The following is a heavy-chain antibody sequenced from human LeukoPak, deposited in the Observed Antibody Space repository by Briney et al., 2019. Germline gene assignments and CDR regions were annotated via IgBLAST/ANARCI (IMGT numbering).Heavy chain of an antibody. CDR3: ASPPYYDILTGHFRTEDY. V-gene: IGHV4-39*01. Sequence: SETLSLTCTVSGGSISSYYWSWIRQSPGRGLEWIGSFYYSGSTYYNPSLGSRVTISVDTSKNHFSLKLSSVTAADTAVYYCASPPYYDILTGHFRTEDYWGQGTLVTVSS. D-gene: IGHD3-9*01. CDR1: GGSISSYY. CDR2: FYYSGST. J-gene: IGHJ4*02.